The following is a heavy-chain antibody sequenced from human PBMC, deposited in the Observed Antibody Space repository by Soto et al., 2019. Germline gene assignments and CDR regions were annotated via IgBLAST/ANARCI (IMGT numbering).Heavy chain of an antibody. V-gene: IGHV3-21*01. CDR1: GFTFSSYS. CDR2: ISSSSSYI. J-gene: IGHJ5*02. Sequence: GGSLRLSCAASGFTFSSYSMNWVRQAPGKGLEWVSSISSSSSYIYYADSVKGRFTISRDNAKNSLYLQMNSLRAEDTAVYYCARDPNYYYDSSGYPESRVNWLDPWGQGTLVTVYS. D-gene: IGHD3-22*01. CDR3: ARDPNYYYDSSGYPESRVNWLDP.